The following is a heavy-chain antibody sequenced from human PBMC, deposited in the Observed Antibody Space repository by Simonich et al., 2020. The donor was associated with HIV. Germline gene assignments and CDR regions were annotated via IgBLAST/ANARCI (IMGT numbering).Heavy chain of an antibody. V-gene: IGHV4-34*01. J-gene: IGHJ4*02. D-gene: IGHD4-17*01. CDR2: INHRGTT. CDR3: ARRHPTTVTTPYFDY. CDR1: GGSFSGNY. Sequence: QVQLQQWGAGLLKPSETLSLTCAVYGGSFSGNYWGRFRQPPGKGLEWIGEINHRGTTNYNPSLKSRVTISVDTSKNQFSLKLSSVTAADTAVYYCARRHPTTVTTPYFDYWGQGTLVTVSS.